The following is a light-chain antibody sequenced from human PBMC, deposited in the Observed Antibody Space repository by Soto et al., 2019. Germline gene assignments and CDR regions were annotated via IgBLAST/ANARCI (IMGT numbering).Light chain of an antibody. Sequence: IQMTPSPSSVSASVGDRVTMTCRASQGVGGRLAWYQQKLGKVPKLLIYATSSLHSGVPSRFSGSGSGTDFTLSISSLQPEDFATYYCHQTHSLPLAVGPGTKVDIK. V-gene: IGKV1-12*01. CDR2: ATS. J-gene: IGKJ3*01. CDR3: HQTHSLPLA. CDR1: QGVGGR.